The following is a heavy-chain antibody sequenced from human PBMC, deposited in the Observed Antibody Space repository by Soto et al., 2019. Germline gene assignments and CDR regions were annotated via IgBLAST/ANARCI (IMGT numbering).Heavy chain of an antibody. D-gene: IGHD6-13*01. CDR1: GGSISSYF. CDR2: VYYTGTT. Sequence: SETLSLTCTVSGGSISSYFYIWVRQPPGKGLEWIGSVYYTGTTDYNPSLKSRVTISVDTSKTQFSLNLRSVTVADTAVYYCARDLAAVPRAFDYWGRGTLVTVSS. V-gene: IGHV4-59*01. CDR3: ARDLAAVPRAFDY. J-gene: IGHJ4*02.